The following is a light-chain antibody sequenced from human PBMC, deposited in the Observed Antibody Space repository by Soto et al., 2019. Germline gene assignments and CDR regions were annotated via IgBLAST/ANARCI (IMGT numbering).Light chain of an antibody. CDR3: QSYDSSLSGYV. J-gene: IGLJ1*01. V-gene: IGLV1-40*01. CDR2: GNS. Sequence: QSVLTQPPSVSGSPGQSVTISCSWSSSNIGAGYGVHWYQQLPGTAPKLLIYGNSNRPSGVPDRFSGSRSGTSASLAITGLQAEDEADYYCQSYDSSLSGYVFGTGTKVTVL. CDR1: SSNIGAGYG.